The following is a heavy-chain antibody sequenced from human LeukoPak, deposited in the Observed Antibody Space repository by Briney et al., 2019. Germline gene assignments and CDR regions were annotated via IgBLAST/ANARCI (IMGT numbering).Heavy chain of an antibody. Sequence: PGGSLRLSCTASRFTFGDYAMRWVRQAPGKGLEWVCFIRSKACGGTTEYSASVKGRFTISRDDSKSIAYLQMNSLKTEDPAVYYCPTDLYSFDYWGQGTLVTVSS. V-gene: IGHV3-49*04. CDR1: RFTFGDYA. D-gene: IGHD2/OR15-2a*01. CDR2: IRSKACGGTT. J-gene: IGHJ4*02. CDR3: PTDLYSFDY.